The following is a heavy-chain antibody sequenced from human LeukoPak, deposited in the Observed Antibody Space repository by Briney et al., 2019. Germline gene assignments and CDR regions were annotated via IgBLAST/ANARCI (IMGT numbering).Heavy chain of an antibody. CDR3: ARGEYYYDSSDYYWD. CDR1: GFTFSSYG. CDR2: ITTGDGNT. Sequence: GGSLRLSCAASGFTFSSYGMHWVRQAPGKGLKWVSTITTGDGNTYYADSVKGRFTISRDNAKSLLYLQMNNLRAEDTAVYYCARGEYYYDSSDYYWDWGQGTLVTVSS. J-gene: IGHJ4*02. V-gene: IGHV3-21*01. D-gene: IGHD3-22*01.